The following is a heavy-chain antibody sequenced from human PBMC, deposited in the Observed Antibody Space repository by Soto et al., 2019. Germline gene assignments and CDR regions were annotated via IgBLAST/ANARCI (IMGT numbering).Heavy chain of an antibody. D-gene: IGHD3-3*01. Sequence: EVQLVESGGGLVQPGGSRRLSCAASGFTFSSYWMSWVRQAPGKGLEWVANIKQDGSEKYYVDSVKGRFTISRDNAKNSLYLQMNSLRXEDTAVYYCARVSYDFWSGYRYYYYYYMDVWGKGTTVTVSS. J-gene: IGHJ6*03. CDR3: ARVSYDFWSGYRYYYYYYMDV. CDR2: IKQDGSEK. V-gene: IGHV3-7*01. CDR1: GFTFSSYW.